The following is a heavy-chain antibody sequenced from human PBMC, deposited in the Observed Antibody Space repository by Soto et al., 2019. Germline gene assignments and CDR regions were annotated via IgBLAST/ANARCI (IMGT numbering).Heavy chain of an antibody. D-gene: IGHD2-8*01. J-gene: IGHJ5*02. CDR1: GITFSSYA. CDR2: ISYDGSNK. Sequence: PGGSLTLSCVASGITFSSYAMHWVRQAPGKGLEWVAVISYDGSNKYYADSVKGRFTISRDNSKNTLYLQMNSLRAEDTAVYYCAREYCTNGVCYGIWFDPWGQGTLVTVSS. CDR3: AREYCTNGVCYGIWFDP. V-gene: IGHV3-30-3*01.